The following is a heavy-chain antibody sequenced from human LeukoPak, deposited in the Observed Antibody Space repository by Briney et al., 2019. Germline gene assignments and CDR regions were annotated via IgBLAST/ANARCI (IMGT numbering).Heavy chain of an antibody. Sequence: GRSLRLSCAASGFTFDDYAMHWVRQAPGKGLEWVSGISGSGGSTYYADSVKGRFTISRDNSKNTLFLQMNSLRAEDTAVYYCAKEGRDYGYFDYWGQGILVTVSS. CDR2: ISGSGGST. V-gene: IGHV3-23*01. CDR3: AKEGRDYGYFDY. J-gene: IGHJ4*02. D-gene: IGHD4-17*01. CDR1: GFTFDDYA.